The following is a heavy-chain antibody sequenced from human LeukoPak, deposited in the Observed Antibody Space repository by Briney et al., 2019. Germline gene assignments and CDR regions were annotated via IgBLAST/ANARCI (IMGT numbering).Heavy chain of an antibody. CDR2: INPNSGGT. J-gene: IGHJ6*03. Sequence: ASVKVSCKASGYTLTGYYMHWVRQAPGQGLEWMGWINPNSGGTNYAQKFQGRVTMTRDTSISTAYMELSRLRSDDTAVYYCARDGITITTDYMDVWGKGTTVTVSS. CDR1: GYTLTGYY. CDR3: ARDGITITTDYMDV. V-gene: IGHV1-2*02. D-gene: IGHD3-10*01.